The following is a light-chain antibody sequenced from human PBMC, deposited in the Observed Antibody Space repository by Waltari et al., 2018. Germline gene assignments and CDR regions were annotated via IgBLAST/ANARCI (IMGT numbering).Light chain of an antibody. CDR1: QSISSN. J-gene: IGKJ4*01. CDR2: GAS. Sequence: EIVMTQSPVTLSVSPGERATLSCRASQSISSNLAWYQQKPGQSPRLLIHGASTRATGIPARFSGSGSGTDFTLTISSLQSEDFAVYFCQQYTNFPLTFGGGTTVEIK. CDR3: QQYTNFPLT. V-gene: IGKV3-15*01.